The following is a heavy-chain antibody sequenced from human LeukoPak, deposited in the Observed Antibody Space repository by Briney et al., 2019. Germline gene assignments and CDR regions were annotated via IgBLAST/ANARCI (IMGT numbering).Heavy chain of an antibody. D-gene: IGHD2-2*01. V-gene: IGHV1-18*01. CDR3: ARDGTSTDDY. CDR1: GYTFSNFG. CDR2: ISGNNDNP. Sequence: ASVKVSCKASGYTFSNFGISWVRQAPGQGLEWMGWISGNNDNPNYGQKFQGRLTVATDSSTSTAYMELRNLRSDDTAVYYCARDGTSTDDYWGQGTLVTVSS. J-gene: IGHJ4*02.